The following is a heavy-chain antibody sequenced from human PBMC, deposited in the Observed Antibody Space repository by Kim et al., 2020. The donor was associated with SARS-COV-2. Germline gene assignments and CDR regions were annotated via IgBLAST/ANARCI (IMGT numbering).Heavy chain of an antibody. CDR2: ITFNGNTI. D-gene: IGHD3-9*01. Sequence: GGSLRLSCVASGFSFSSYEMNWVRQAPGKGLEWISYITFNGNTIYYADSVKGRFTISRDIANNSLYLQMISRGAEDTAVYYCARAVGGVNVDWGHYYYYYMDVWGKGTTITVSS. CDR3: ARAVGGVNVDWGHYYYYYMDV. V-gene: IGHV3-48*03. J-gene: IGHJ6*03. CDR1: GFSFSSYE.